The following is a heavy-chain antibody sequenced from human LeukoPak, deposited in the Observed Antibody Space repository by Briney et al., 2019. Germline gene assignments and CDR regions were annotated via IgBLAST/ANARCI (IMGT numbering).Heavy chain of an antibody. D-gene: IGHD2/OR15-2a*01. CDR1: GYTFTNYA. CDR2: VSAYSGNT. V-gene: IGHV1-18*01. J-gene: IGHJ5*02. Sequence: ASVKVSCTASGYTFTNYAVSWVRQAPGQTLEWMGWVSAYSGNTNYAQNFHDRVTMTTDTATTTAYMELRSLTSEDTAVYYCAREGRLMSDTTVHPWGQGTLVTVSP. CDR3: AREGRLMSDTTVHP.